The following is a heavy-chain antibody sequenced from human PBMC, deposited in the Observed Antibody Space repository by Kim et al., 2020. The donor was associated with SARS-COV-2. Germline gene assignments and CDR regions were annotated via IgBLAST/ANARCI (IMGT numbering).Heavy chain of an antibody. CDR2: ISYDGSNK. Sequence: GGSLRLSCAASGFTFSSYAMHWVRQAPGKGLEWVAVISYDGSNKYYADSVKGRFTISRDNSKNTLYLQMNSLRAEDTAVYYCARELWFGELQPLGMDVWGQGTTVTVSS. D-gene: IGHD3-10*01. J-gene: IGHJ6*02. V-gene: IGHV3-30*04. CDR1: GFTFSSYA. CDR3: ARELWFGELQPLGMDV.